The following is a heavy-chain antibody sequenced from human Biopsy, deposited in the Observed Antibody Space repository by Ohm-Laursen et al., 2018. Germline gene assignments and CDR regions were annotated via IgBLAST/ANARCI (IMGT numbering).Heavy chain of an antibody. Sequence: SDTLSLTCGVYGGSFSGYYCSWIRQPPGKGLEWIGEINDSGRTNYNPSLRSRVTFSVDTSKNQFSLKLSSVTAADTGVYYCAQTRNDYGGFYFDYWGRGTLVTVSS. J-gene: IGHJ4*02. D-gene: IGHD4/OR15-4a*01. CDR2: INDSGRT. CDR1: GGSFSGYY. V-gene: IGHV4-34*01. CDR3: AQTRNDYGGFYFDY.